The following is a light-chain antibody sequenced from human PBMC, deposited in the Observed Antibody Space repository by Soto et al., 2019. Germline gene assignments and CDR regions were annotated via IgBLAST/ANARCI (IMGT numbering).Light chain of an antibody. CDR2: DVA. CDR1: XXDVGGYNY. V-gene: IGLV2-11*01. CDR3: CSYADSNILV. J-gene: IGLJ2*01. Sequence: QSALTQPRSVSGSPGQSVTISXTGTXXDVGGYNYVSWYQHHPGKAPRLLIYDVAKRPSGVPDRFSASKSGNTASLTISGLQAEDEAYFYCCSYADSNILVFGGGTKVTVL.